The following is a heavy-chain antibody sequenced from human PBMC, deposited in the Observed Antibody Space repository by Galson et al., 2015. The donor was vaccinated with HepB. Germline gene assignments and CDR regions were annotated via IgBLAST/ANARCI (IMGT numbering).Heavy chain of an antibody. V-gene: IGHV1-2*06. CDR1: GYNFANYF. D-gene: IGHD1-26*01. CDR3: TRAPGGSFDFDY. CDR2: INPNVGVT. Sequence: SVKVSCKASGYNFANYFIHWVRQAPGQGLEWLGRINPNVGVTNYALKFQGRVTMTRDTSITTTYMELSSLTSGDTAVYYCTRAPGGSFDFDYWGQGTQVTVSS. J-gene: IGHJ4*02.